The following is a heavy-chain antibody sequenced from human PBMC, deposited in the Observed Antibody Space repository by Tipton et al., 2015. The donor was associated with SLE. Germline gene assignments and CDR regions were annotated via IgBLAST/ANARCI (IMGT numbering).Heavy chain of an antibody. CDR2: INHSGST. D-gene: IGHD3-3*01. J-gene: IGHJ6*02. CDR1: Y. V-gene: IGHV4-34*01. Sequence: YCGCLRQPPGKGLEWIGEINHSGSTNYNPSLKSRVTISVDTSKIQFSLKLSSVTAADTAVYYCARGRLLEWLSTYYYYYGMDVWGHGTTVTVSS. CDR3: ARGRLLEWLSTYYYYYGMDV.